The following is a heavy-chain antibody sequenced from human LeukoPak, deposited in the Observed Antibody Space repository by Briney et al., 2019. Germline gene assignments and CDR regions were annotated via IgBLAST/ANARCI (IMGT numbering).Heavy chain of an antibody. Sequence: SETLSLTCTVSGGSISSYYWSWIRQPPGKGLEWIGYIYYSGSTNYNPSLKSRATISVDTSKNQFSLKLSSVTAADTAVYYCAREANAFDIWGQGTMVTVSS. V-gene: IGHV4-59*01. J-gene: IGHJ3*02. CDR3: AREANAFDI. CDR1: GGSISSYY. CDR2: IYYSGST.